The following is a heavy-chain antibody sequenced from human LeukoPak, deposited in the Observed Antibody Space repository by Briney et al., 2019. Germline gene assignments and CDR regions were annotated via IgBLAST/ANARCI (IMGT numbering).Heavy chain of an antibody. Sequence: ASVKVSCKASGYTFTSYDINWVRQATGQGLERMGWMNPNSGNTGYAQKFQGRVTMTRNTSISTAYMELCSLRSEDTAVYYCASVRYCSSTSCYFEPQGWFDPWGQGTLVTVSS. CDR1: GYTFTSYD. D-gene: IGHD2-2*01. V-gene: IGHV1-8*01. CDR2: MNPNSGNT. CDR3: ASVRYCSSTSCYFEPQGWFDP. J-gene: IGHJ5*02.